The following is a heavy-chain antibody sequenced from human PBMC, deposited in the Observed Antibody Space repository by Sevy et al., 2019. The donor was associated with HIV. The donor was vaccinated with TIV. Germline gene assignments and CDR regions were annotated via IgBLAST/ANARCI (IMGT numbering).Heavy chain of an antibody. CDR3: ARGGARKVSDIVVVVAESNWFDP. CDR2: INHSGST. V-gene: IGHV4-34*01. CDR1: GGSFSGYY. D-gene: IGHD2-15*01. Sequence: SETLSLTCAVYGGSFSGYYWSWIRQPPGKGLEWIGEINHSGSTNYNPSLKSRVTISVDTSKNQFSLKLSSVTAADTAVYYCARGGARKVSDIVVVVAESNWFDPWGQGTLVTVSS. J-gene: IGHJ5*02.